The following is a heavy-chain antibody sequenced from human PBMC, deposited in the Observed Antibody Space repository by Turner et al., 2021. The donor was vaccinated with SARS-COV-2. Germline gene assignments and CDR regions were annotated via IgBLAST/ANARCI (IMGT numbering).Heavy chain of an antibody. CDR1: GFTFSRYA. Sequence: EVQLLESGGGLVQPGGSMRLSCAASGFTFSRYAMSWVRQAPGKGLEWVSAISGSGGSTYYADSVKGLFTISRDNSKNTLYLQMNSLRAEDTAVYYCAKGPRWNCDYFDYWGQGTLVTVSS. CDR2: ISGSGGST. D-gene: IGHD1-7*01. J-gene: IGHJ4*02. CDR3: AKGPRWNCDYFDY. V-gene: IGHV3-23*01.